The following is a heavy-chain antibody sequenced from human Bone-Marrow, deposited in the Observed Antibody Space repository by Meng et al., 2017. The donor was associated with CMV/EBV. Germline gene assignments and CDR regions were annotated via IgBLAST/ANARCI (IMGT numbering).Heavy chain of an antibody. CDR1: GGTFSSYA. D-gene: IGHD3-10*01. Sequence: SVKVSCKASGGTFSSYAISWVRQAPGQGLEWMGGIIPIFGTANYAQKFQGRVTITTDESTSTAYMELRSLRSDDTAVYYCARELLWFGEGLDPWGQGTLVTVSS. J-gene: IGHJ5*02. CDR2: IIPIFGTA. V-gene: IGHV1-69*05. CDR3: ARELLWFGEGLDP.